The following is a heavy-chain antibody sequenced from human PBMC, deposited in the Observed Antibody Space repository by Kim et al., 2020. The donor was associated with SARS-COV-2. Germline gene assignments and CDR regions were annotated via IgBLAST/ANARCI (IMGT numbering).Heavy chain of an antibody. D-gene: IGHD3-22*01. CDR2: IKSQTDGGTT. J-gene: IGHJ4*02. CDR3: TTSPGYYSTSPFDF. Sequence: GGSLRLSCAASGFTFNNACMTWVRQAPGKSLEWVGHIKSQTDGGTTDYAAPVKDRVTISRDDSENTLYLQMNSLTTEDTAVYYCTTSPGYYSTSPFDFWGQGTLVTVS. V-gene: IGHV3-15*01. CDR1: GFTFNNAC.